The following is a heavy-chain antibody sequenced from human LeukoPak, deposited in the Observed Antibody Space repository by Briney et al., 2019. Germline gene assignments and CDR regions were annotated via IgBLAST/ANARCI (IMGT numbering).Heavy chain of an antibody. CDR1: GFTFSSYG. J-gene: IGHJ6*02. V-gene: IGHV3-33*01. D-gene: IGHD4-17*01. Sequence: GGSLRLSCAASGFTFSSYGMHWVRQAPGKGLEWVAVIWYDGSNKYYADSVKGRFTISRDNSKNTLYLQMNSLRAEDTAVYYCARGDGVYYYGMDVWGQGTTVTVSS. CDR2: IWYDGSNK. CDR3: ARGDGVYYYGMDV.